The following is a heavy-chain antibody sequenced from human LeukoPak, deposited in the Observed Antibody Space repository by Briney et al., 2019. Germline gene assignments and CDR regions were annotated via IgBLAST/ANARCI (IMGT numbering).Heavy chain of an antibody. J-gene: IGHJ6*02. CDR2: ISYDGSNK. Sequence: GGSLRLSCAASGFTFSSYAMHWVRQAPGKGLEWVAVISYDGSNKYYADSVKGRFTISRDNSKNTLYLQMNSLRAEDTAVYYCARVPLGDSSGWTTVTRYYYYYGMDVWGQGTTVTVSS. V-gene: IGHV3-30-3*01. D-gene: IGHD6-19*01. CDR3: ARVPLGDSSGWTTVTRYYYYYGMDV. CDR1: GFTFSSYA.